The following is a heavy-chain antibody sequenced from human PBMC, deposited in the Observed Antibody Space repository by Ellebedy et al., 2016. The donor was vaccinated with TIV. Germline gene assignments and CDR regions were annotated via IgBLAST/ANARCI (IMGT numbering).Heavy chain of an antibody. J-gene: IGHJ4*02. Sequence: PGGSLRLSCEVSGFTFRGYGIHWVRQAPGKGLVWVSRITTHDEKYADSVKGRFTVSRDNAKNTVYLQMNSLRAEDTAVYYCGRILGGSGSRSEAIDYWGQGSLVIVSS. V-gene: IGHV3-74*03. D-gene: IGHD3-22*01. CDR1: GFTFRGYG. CDR3: GRILGGSGSRSEAIDY. CDR2: ITTHDE.